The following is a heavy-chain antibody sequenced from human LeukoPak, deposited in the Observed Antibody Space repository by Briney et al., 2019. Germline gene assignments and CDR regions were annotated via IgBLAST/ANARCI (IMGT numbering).Heavy chain of an antibody. J-gene: IGHJ5*02. CDR2: VYNSGST. Sequence: TASETLSLTCTVSGASISNNYWNWIRQPPGKGLEWIGYVYNSGSTNYNPSLKSRVAISIDPSKNQFSLNPLSVTAADTAVYYCANQPINYDSWFDPWGQGILVTVSS. CDR3: ANQPINYDSWFDP. CDR1: GASISNNY. V-gene: IGHV4-59*01. D-gene: IGHD3-3*01.